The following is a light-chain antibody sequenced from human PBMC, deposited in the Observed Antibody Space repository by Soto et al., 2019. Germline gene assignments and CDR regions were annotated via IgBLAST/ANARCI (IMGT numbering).Light chain of an antibody. V-gene: IGLV2-14*01. Sequence: QSVLTQPASVSGSPGQSITISCTGTSSDVGGYNYVSWYQQHPGKAPKLVIYDVSNRPSGVSNRFSGSKSGNTASLTISGLQAEDEADYYCNSYTSSSTYVFGTVTK. CDR1: SSDVGGYNY. CDR2: DVS. CDR3: NSYTSSSTYV. J-gene: IGLJ1*01.